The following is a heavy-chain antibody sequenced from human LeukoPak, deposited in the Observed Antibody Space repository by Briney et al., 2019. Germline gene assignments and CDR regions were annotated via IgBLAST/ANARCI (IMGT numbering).Heavy chain of an antibody. CDR3: ARAVAHYYDSSGYYYPYYFDY. CDR1: GFTFSSYW. J-gene: IGHJ4*02. CDR2: IKQDGSEK. Sequence: GGSLRLSCAASGFTFSSYWISWVRQAPGKGLEWVANIKQDGSEKYYVDSVKGRFTISRDNAKNSLYLQMNSLRAEDTAVYYCARAVAHYYDSSGYYYPYYFDYWGQGTLVTVSS. D-gene: IGHD3-22*01. V-gene: IGHV3-7*04.